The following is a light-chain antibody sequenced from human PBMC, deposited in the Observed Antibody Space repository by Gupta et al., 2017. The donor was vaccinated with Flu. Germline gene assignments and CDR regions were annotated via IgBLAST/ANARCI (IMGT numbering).Light chain of an antibody. V-gene: IGLV2-11*01. CDR2: DVS. Sequence: QSALPQPRSVSGSPGQSVTISCTGTSSDVGGYNYVSWYQQHPGKAPKLMIYDVSKRPSGVPDRFSGSKAGNTASLTSSGLQAEDEADYYCCSYAGSYLWVFGGGTKLTVL. J-gene: IGLJ3*02. CDR3: CSYAGSYLWV. CDR1: SSDVGGYNY.